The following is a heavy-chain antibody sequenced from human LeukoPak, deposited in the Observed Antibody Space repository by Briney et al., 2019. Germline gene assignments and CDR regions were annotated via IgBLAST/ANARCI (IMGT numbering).Heavy chain of an antibody. CDR2: IKQDGSEK. D-gene: IGHD1-26*01. Sequence: GGSLRLSCAASKFTFSTSAMSWVRQAPGKGLEWVATIKQDGSEKYYVDSVKGRLTISRDNAKNSLYLQMNSLRVEDTAVYYCARDPEGAITPENWGQGTLVTVSS. V-gene: IGHV3-7*01. CDR1: KFTFSTSA. J-gene: IGHJ4*02. CDR3: ARDPEGAITPEN.